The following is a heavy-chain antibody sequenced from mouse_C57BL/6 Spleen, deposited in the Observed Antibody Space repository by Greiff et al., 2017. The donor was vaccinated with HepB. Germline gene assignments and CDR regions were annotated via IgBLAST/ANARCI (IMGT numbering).Heavy chain of an antibody. Sequence: AGGLVQPKGSLKLSCAASGFSFNTYAMNWVRQAPGKGLEWVARIRSKSNNYATYYADSVKDRFTISRDDSESMLYLQMNNLKTEDTAMYYCVRGTFAYWGQGTLVTVSA. J-gene: IGHJ3*01. CDR3: VRGTFAY. V-gene: IGHV10-1*01. CDR1: GFSFNTYA. CDR2: IRSKSNNYAT. D-gene: IGHD3-3*01.